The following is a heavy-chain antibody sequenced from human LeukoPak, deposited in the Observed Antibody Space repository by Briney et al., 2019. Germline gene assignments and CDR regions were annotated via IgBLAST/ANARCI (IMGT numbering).Heavy chain of an antibody. Sequence: ASVKVSCKASGYTFTGYYIHWVRQAPGQGLEWMGWINPNSGAANYARKFQGRVTMTRDTSITTAYMEVSRLRFDDTAVHYCARGMYGLDVWGQGTTVTVSS. V-gene: IGHV1-2*02. CDR3: ARGMYGLDV. CDR2: INPNSGAA. J-gene: IGHJ6*02. CDR1: GYTFTGYY.